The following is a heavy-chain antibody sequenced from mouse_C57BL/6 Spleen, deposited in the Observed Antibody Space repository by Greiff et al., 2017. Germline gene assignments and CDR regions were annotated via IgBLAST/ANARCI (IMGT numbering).Heavy chain of an antibody. J-gene: IGHJ1*03. D-gene: IGHD1-1*01. CDR1: GYTFTEYT. CDR2: FYPGSGSI. CDR3: ARHEDAYYYGSSDDGYFDV. Sequence: QVQLQQSGAELVKPGASVKLSCKASGYTFTEYTIHWVKQRSGQGLEWIGWFYPGSGSIKYNEKFKDKATLTADKSSSTVYMELSRLTSEDSAVYFCARHEDAYYYGSSDDGYFDVWGTGTTVTVSS. V-gene: IGHV1-62-2*01.